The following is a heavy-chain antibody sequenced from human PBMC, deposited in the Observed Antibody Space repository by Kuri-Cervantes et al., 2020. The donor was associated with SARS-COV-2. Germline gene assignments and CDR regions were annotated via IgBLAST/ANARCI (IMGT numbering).Heavy chain of an antibody. D-gene: IGHD6-13*01. V-gene: IGHV1-69*13. J-gene: IGHJ4*02. CDR3: ATDDGKAASVYFDY. Sequence: SVTVSCKASGGTFSSYVISWVRQAPGQGLEWMGGIIPIFGTANYAQKLDGRVTITADESTSKAYMELSSLRSEDTAVYYCATDDGKAASVYFDYWGQGTLVTVSS. CDR2: IIPIFGTA. CDR1: GGTFSSYV.